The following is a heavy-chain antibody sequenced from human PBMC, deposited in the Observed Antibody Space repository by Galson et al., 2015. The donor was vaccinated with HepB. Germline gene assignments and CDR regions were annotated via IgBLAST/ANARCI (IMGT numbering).Heavy chain of an antibody. D-gene: IGHD2-2*01. J-gene: IGHJ6*02. CDR3: ARVTGGVPAARPYYYYGMDV. Sequence: SVKVSCKASGYTFTSYAIHWVRQAPGQRLEWMGWINAGNGNTKYSQKFQGRVTITRDTSANTAYMELSSLRSEDTAVYFCARVTGGVPAARPYYYYGMDVWGQGTTVIVSS. V-gene: IGHV1-3*01. CDR2: INAGNGNT. CDR1: GYTFTSYA.